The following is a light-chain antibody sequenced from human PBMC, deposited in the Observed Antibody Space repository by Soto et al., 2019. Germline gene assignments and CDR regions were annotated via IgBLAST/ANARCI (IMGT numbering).Light chain of an antibody. Sequence: QSVLTQPPSASGTPGQRVTISCSGSSPNIGSNYVSWYQQHPGTAPKLLIYRNNQRPSGVPDRFSGSKSGTSTSLAISGLRSEDEADYYCAAWDDSLSGPVFGGGTKLTVL. CDR3: AAWDDSLSGPV. CDR2: RNN. V-gene: IGLV1-47*01. J-gene: IGLJ3*02. CDR1: SPNIGSNY.